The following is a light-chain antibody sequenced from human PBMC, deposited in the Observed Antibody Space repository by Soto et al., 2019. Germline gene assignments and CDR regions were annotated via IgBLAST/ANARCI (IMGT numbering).Light chain of an antibody. J-gene: IGKJ4*01. V-gene: IGKV4-1*01. CDR3: QQYYIAPPT. Sequence: DIVMTQSPDSLAVSLGERATINCKSSQRVLHSSNNKNDLAWYQQKPGQPPKLLIYWASTRESGVPDRFSGSGSGTDFTLSISSLQAEDVAVYYCQQYYIAPPTFGGGTKVEIK. CDR1: QRVLHSSNNKND. CDR2: WAS.